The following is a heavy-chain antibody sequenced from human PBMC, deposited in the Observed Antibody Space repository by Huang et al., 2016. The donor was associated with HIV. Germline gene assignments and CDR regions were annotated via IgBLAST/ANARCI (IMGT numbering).Heavy chain of an antibody. CDR3: VHRLRYGKWYVDY. Sequence: QITLKESGPTLVKPTQTLTLTCTFSGFSLTSSGVAVGWIRQPPGKALEWLALIYWDNEERFSPSLKTRLTITKDTPKNEVVLTMTNMDPVDTATYYCVHRLRYGKWYVDYWGQGVMVTVSS. D-gene: IGHD6-13*01. V-gene: IGHV2-5*02. J-gene: IGHJ4*02. CDR2: IYWDNEE. CDR1: GFSLTSSGVA.